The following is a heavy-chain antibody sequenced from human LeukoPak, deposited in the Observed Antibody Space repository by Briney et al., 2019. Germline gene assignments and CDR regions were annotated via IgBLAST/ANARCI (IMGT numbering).Heavy chain of an antibody. D-gene: IGHD3-3*01. Sequence: PGGSLRLSCAASGFTFSSYAMSWVRQAPGKGLEWVSAISGSGGSTYYADSVKGRFTISRDNSKNTLYLQMNSLRAEDTAVYYCAKDHRLDQYYDFWSGYYFDYWDQGTLVTVSS. V-gene: IGHV3-23*01. J-gene: IGHJ4*02. CDR1: GFTFSSYA. CDR3: AKDHRLDQYYDFWSGYYFDY. CDR2: ISGSGGST.